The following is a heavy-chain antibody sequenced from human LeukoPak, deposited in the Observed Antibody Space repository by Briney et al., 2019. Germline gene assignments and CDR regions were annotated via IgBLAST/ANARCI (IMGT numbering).Heavy chain of an antibody. CDR3: ARGDDFWSGYSHYFDY. CDR2: IYYSGST. J-gene: IGHJ4*02. Sequence: SETLSLTCTVSGGSISSYYWSWIRQPPGEGLEWIGYIYYSGSTNYHPSLKSRVPISVDTSKNQFSLTLSSVTAADTAVYYCARGDDFWSGYSHYFDYWGQGTLVTVSS. CDR1: GGSISSYY. D-gene: IGHD3-3*01. V-gene: IGHV4-59*01.